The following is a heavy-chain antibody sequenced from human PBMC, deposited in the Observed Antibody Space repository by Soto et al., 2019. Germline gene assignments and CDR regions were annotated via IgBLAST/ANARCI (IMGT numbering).Heavy chain of an antibody. CDR1: GYTFTGHY. J-gene: IGHJ6*02. Sequence: ASVKVSCKASGYTFTGHYMHWIRQVSGRRLEFLGWLKPDNGGTYYAPKFQGRVTFTRDTSTTTAYMEMSGLHSDDTAVYFCARDLCPLGSGSPCPTFGMDLWGQGTTVTVS. CDR2: LKPDNGGT. CDR3: ARDLCPLGSGSPCPTFGMDL. D-gene: IGHD3-10*01. V-gene: IGHV1-2*02.